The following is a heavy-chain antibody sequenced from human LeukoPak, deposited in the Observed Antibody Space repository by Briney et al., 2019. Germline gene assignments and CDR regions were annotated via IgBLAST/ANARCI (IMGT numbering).Heavy chain of an antibody. Sequence: ASVKVSCKASGYTFTGYYMHWVRQAPGQGLEWMGWINPNSGGTNYAQKFQGRVTMTRDTSISTAYMELSRLRSDDTAVYYCARGARFYGGNSWILGYWGQGTLVTVSP. CDR2: INPNSGGT. CDR3: ARGARFYGGNSWILGY. CDR1: GYTFTGYY. D-gene: IGHD4-23*01. V-gene: IGHV1-2*02. J-gene: IGHJ4*02.